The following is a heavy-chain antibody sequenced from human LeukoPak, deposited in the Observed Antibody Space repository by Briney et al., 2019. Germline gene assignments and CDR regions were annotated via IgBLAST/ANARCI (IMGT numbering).Heavy chain of an antibody. D-gene: IGHD3-16*01. Sequence: PGGSLRLSCAASGFTFSSYAMSWVRQAPGKGLEWVSAISGSGGSTYYADSVKGRFTISRDNSKNTLYLQMNSLRAEDTAVYYCAKAPGGFGGVGWFDPWGQGTLVTVSS. CDR2: ISGSGGST. CDR3: AKAPGGFGGVGWFDP. J-gene: IGHJ5*02. CDR1: GFTFSSYA. V-gene: IGHV3-23*01.